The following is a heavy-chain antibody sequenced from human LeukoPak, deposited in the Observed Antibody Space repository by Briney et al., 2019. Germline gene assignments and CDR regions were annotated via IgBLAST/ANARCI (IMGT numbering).Heavy chain of an antibody. V-gene: IGHV5-51*01. CDR2: IYPGDSDT. J-gene: IGHJ3*02. Sequence: GESLKISCKISGDRLTNNWIGWVRQVPGKGLEWMGIIYPGDSDTRYSPSFQGQVTISADKSISTAYLQWSSLKASDTAMYYCARQDYYDSSGFGAFDIWGQGTMVTVSS. CDR3: ARQDYYDSSGFGAFDI. CDR1: GDRLTNNW. D-gene: IGHD3-22*01.